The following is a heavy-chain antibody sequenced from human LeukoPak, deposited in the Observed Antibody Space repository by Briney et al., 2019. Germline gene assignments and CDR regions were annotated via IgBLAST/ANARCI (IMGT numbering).Heavy chain of an antibody. CDR1: GGSISSGGYY. CDR2: IYYSGST. J-gene: IGHJ4*02. CDR3: ARVMDTAMAGIDY. V-gene: IGHV4-30-4*08. Sequence: SQTLSLTCTVSGGSISSGGYYWSWIRQPPGKGLEWIGYIYYSGSTYYNPSLKSRVTISVDTSKNQFSLKLSSVTAADTAVYYCARVMDTAMAGIDYWGQGTLVTVSS. D-gene: IGHD5-18*01.